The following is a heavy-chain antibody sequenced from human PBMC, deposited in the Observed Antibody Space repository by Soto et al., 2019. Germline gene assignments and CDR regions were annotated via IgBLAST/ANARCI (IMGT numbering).Heavy chain of an antibody. J-gene: IGHJ5*02. CDR2: IWYDGSYK. Sequence: GGSLRLSCEASGFIFSSYGMHWVRQAPGKGLEWVAVIWYDGSYKNYVDSVKGRFTITRDNSKNTLYLQMDSLRAEDTAVYYCASSISWGQGTLVTVSS. CDR1: GFIFSSYG. V-gene: IGHV3-33*01. CDR3: ASSIS.